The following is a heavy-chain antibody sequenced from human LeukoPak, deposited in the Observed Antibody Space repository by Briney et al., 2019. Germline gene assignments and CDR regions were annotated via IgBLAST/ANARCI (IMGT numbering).Heavy chain of an antibody. CDR3: AKGPYSSGWYPVGSNYYYYMDV. V-gene: IGHV3-30*02. Sequence: GGSLRLSCAASRFTFSTYWMHWVRQAPGKGLEWVAFIRYDGSNKYYADSVKGRFTISRDNSKNTLYLQMNSLRAEDTAVYYCAKGPYSSGWYPVGSNYYYYMDVWGKGTTVTISS. CDR1: RFTFSTYW. CDR2: IRYDGSNK. D-gene: IGHD6-19*01. J-gene: IGHJ6*03.